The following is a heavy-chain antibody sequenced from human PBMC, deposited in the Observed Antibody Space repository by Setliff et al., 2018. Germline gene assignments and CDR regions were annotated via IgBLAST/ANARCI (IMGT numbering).Heavy chain of an antibody. CDR1: GYSISSGYY. CDR2: INHSGST. D-gene: IGHD5-18*01. V-gene: IGHV4-38-2*01. CDR3: ARVVAYIYPFDY. J-gene: IGHJ4*02. Sequence: ETLSLTCAVSGYSISSGYYWGWIRQPPGKGLEWIGSINHSGSTYYNPSLKSRVTISVDTSKNQFSLKLSSVTAADTAVYFCARVVAYIYPFDYWGQGTLVTVSS.